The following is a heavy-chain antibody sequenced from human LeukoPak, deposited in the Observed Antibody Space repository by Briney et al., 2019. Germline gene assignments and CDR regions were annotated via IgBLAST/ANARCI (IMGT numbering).Heavy chain of an antibody. D-gene: IGHD2-8*01. Sequence: SETLSLTCAVYGGSFSSYYWSWIRQPPGKGLEWIGYIYYSGSTNYNPSLKSRVTISVDTSKNQFSLKLSSVTAADTAVYYCARGYCTNAVCSLGPTQAWGQGTLVTVSS. V-gene: IGHV4-59*12. CDR3: ARGYCTNAVCSLGPTQA. J-gene: IGHJ4*02. CDR2: IYYSGST. CDR1: GGSFSSYY.